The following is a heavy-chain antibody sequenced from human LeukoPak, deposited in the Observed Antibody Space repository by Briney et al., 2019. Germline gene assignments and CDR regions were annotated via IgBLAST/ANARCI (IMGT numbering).Heavy chain of an antibody. V-gene: IGHV3-74*01. CDR3: AKDQTTDYGGNPGYYFDY. CDR2: INSDGSST. D-gene: IGHD4-23*01. J-gene: IGHJ4*02. CDR1: GFTFSSYW. Sequence: GGSLRLSCAASGFTFSSYWMHWVRQAPGKGLVWVSRINSDGSSTSYADSVKGRFTISRDNAKNTLYLQMNSLRAEDTAVYYCAKDQTTDYGGNPGYYFDYWGQGTLVTVSS.